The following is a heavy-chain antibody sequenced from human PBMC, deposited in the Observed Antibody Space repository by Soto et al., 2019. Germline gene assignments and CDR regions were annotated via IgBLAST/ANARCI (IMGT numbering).Heavy chain of an antibody. Sequence: SETLSLTCAVSGGSIISGGYHWNWIRQHPGKGLEWIGYIYYSGSTNYNPSLKSRVTISVDTSKNQFSLKLSSVTAADTAVYYCARHGYSSSWSPPYYFDYWGQGTLVTVSS. CDR3: ARHGYSSSWSPPYYFDY. V-gene: IGHV4-61*08. CDR1: GGSIISGGYH. CDR2: IYYSGST. J-gene: IGHJ4*02. D-gene: IGHD6-13*01.